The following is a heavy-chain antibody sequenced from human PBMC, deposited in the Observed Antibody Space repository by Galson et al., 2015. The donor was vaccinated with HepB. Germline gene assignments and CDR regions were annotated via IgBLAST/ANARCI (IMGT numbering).Heavy chain of an antibody. D-gene: IGHD6-19*01. Sequence: SVKVSCKASGYTFTGYYMHWVRQAPGQGLEWMGWINPNSGGTNYAQKFQGWVTMTRDTSISTAYMELSRLRSDDTAVYYCARVQYSSGWLGGYYYGMDVWGQGTTVTVSS. CDR2: INPNSGGT. J-gene: IGHJ6*02. V-gene: IGHV1-2*04. CDR1: GYTFTGYY. CDR3: ARVQYSSGWLGGYYYGMDV.